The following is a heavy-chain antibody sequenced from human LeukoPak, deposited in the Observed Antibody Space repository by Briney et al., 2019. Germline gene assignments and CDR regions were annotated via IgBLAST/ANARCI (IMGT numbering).Heavy chain of an antibody. CDR2: TDYMSGLYN. Sequence: QTRSLTCAMAGDSVSSNSAAWGWIRQSPSRCLEWLVRTDYMSGLYNSYGLAVESRITINPDTSKNQASLQLPSVPPEDTAVYYCSRELAWGPADYWGQGTLVTVSS. D-gene: IGHD7-27*01. CDR3: SRELAWGPADY. CDR1: GDSVSSNSAA. J-gene: IGHJ4*02. V-gene: IGHV6-1*01.